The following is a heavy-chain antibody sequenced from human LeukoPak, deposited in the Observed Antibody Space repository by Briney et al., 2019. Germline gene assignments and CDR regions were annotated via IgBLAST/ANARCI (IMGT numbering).Heavy chain of an antibody. CDR1: GFTFSSYW. D-gene: IGHD2-2*01. CDR2: ISGSGDST. V-gene: IGHV3-23*01. J-gene: IGHJ3*02. CDR3: AKDKREGCSTTTCYVFDI. Sequence: GGSLRLSCAASGFTFSSYWMSWVRQAPGKGLEWVSYISGSGDSTYSADSVKGRFTISRDNSKNTLYLQMNSLRAEDTAVYYCAKDKREGCSTTTCYVFDIWGQGTMVTVSS.